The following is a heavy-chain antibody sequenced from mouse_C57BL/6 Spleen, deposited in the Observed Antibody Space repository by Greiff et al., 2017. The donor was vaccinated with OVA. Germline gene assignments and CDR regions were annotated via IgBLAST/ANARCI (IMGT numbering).Heavy chain of an antibody. D-gene: IGHD1-1*01. J-gene: IGHJ4*01. CDR3: AREVTTVWDNYAMDY. Sequence: EVKLQESVAELVRPGASVTLSCTASGFNIKNSYMHWVKQRPEQGLEWIGRIDPANGNTKYAPKFQGKATITADTSSNTAYLQLSSLTSEDTASDYCAREVTTVWDNYAMDYWGQGTSVTVSS. V-gene: IGHV14-3*01. CDR1: GFNIKNSY. CDR2: IDPANGNT.